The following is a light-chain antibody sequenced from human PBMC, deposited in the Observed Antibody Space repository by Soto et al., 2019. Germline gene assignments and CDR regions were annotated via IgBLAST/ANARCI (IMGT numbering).Light chain of an antibody. CDR2: TAS. CDR1: QTISSS. V-gene: IGKV1-5*03. J-gene: IGKJ1*01. CDR3: QQYNEYSKT. Sequence: DIQVTQSPSTLSASVGDRVTITCRASQTISSSLDWFQQKPGKAPELLIYTASTLEGGVPSRFNGSGSGTEFTLSSSSLQPDDFATYYCQQYNEYSKTFGQGTKVDIK.